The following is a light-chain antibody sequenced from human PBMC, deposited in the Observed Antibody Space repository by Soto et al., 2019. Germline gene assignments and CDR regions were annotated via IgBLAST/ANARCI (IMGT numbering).Light chain of an antibody. J-gene: IGLJ2*01. V-gene: IGLV6-57*04. CDR2: EDR. CDR1: SGNIASSS. Sequence: NFMLTQPHSVSESPGKTVTISRTRSSGNIASSSVQWYQQRPGSAPTTVIYEDRQRPSGVPDRFSGSIDASSNSASLTISGLKTEDEADYYCQSYDTTTPLVFGGGTKLTVL. CDR3: QSYDTTTPLV.